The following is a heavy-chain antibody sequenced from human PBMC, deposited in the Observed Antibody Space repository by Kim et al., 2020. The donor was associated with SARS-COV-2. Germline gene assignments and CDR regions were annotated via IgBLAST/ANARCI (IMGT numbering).Heavy chain of an antibody. J-gene: IGHJ6*02. V-gene: IGHV5-10-1*01. Sequence: GESLKISCKGSGYSFTGYWISWVRQMPGKGLEWMGRIDPSDSYTNYSPSFQGHVTISADKSISTAYLQWSSLKASDTAMYYCARSGGELSLCMDVWGQGTTVTVSS. CDR2: IDPSDSYT. CDR3: ARSGGELSLCMDV. D-gene: IGHD3-16*02. CDR1: GYSFTGYW.